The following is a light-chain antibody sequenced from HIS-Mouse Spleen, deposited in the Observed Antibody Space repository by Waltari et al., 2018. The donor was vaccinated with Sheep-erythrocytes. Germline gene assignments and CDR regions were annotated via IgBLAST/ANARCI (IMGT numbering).Light chain of an antibody. CDR1: SSDVGGYNY. J-gene: IGLJ1*01. CDR3: CSYAGSYNHV. V-gene: IGLV2-11*01. CDR2: DVS. Sequence: QSALTQPRSVSGSPGQSVPISCTGTSSDVGGYNYVSWYQHHPGKAPQLMIYDVSKRPSGVPDRFSGSKSGNTASLTISGLQAEDEADYYCCSYAGSYNHVFATGTKVTVL.